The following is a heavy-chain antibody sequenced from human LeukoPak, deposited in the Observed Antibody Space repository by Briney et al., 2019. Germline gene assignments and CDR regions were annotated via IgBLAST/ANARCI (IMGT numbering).Heavy chain of an antibody. Sequence: PSETLSLTCTVSGGSISSGSYYWSWIRQPAGKGLEWIGRIYTSGSTNYNPSLKSRVTISVDTSKNQFSLKLSSVTAADTAVYYCASVYDSSGYSAVGWGQGTLVTVSS. D-gene: IGHD3-22*01. CDR3: ASVYDSSGYSAVG. CDR2: IYTSGST. J-gene: IGHJ4*02. CDR1: GGSISSGSYY. V-gene: IGHV4-61*02.